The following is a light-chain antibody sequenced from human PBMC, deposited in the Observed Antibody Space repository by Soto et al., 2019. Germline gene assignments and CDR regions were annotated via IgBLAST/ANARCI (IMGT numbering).Light chain of an antibody. CDR1: QSVSRSY. Sequence: EIWLTQSPGTLSLSPGDRATFYCRASQSVSRSYLGWYQQKPGQAPRLLMYGASIRAAGVPDRFSGSGSGTEFTLTISRLEPEDFTVYYCHHYKTFGQGTNVE. V-gene: IGKV3-20*01. CDR2: GAS. J-gene: IGKJ1*01. CDR3: HHYKT.